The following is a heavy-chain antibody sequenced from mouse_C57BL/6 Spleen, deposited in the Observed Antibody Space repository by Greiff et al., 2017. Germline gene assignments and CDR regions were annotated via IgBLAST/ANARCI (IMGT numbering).Heavy chain of an antibody. Sequence: EVQLQQSGPELVKPGASVKISCKASGYTFTDYYMNWVKQSHGKSLEWIGDINPNNGGTSYNQKFKGKATLTVDKSSSTAYMELRSRTSEDSAVYYCARRHYSNYAGYAMDYWGQGTSVTVSS. V-gene: IGHV1-26*01. CDR1: GYTFTDYY. CDR2: INPNNGGT. J-gene: IGHJ4*01. D-gene: IGHD2-5*01. CDR3: ARRHYSNYAGYAMDY.